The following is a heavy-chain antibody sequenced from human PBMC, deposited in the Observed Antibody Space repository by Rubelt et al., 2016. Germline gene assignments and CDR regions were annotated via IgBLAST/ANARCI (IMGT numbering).Heavy chain of an antibody. CDR2: IWYDGSHK. V-gene: IGHV3-33*06. J-gene: IGHJ4*02. Sequence: EYGGGVVQPGRSLRLSCAASGFTFSSSGMHWVRQAPGKGLEWVAVIWYDGSHKYYADSVKGRFPISRDNSKNTLYLQMNSLRAEDTAVYYCAKDMDSSYNYVDYWGQGTLVTVSS. D-gene: IGHD6-6*01. CDR3: AKDMDSSYNYVDY. CDR1: GFTFSSSG.